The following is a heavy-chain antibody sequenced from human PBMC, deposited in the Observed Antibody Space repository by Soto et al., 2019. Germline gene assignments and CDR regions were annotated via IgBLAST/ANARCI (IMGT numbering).Heavy chain of an antibody. J-gene: IGHJ4*02. Sequence: LSLTCTVSGGSISSGDYYWSWIRQPPGKGLEWIGYIYYSGSTYYNPSLKSRVTISVDTSKNQFSLKLSSVTAADTAVYYCARAYYDYVWGSYRPPFDYWGQGTLVTVSS. V-gene: IGHV4-30-4*01. CDR1: GGSISSGDYY. CDR2: IYYSGST. CDR3: ARAYYDYVWGSYRPPFDY. D-gene: IGHD3-16*02.